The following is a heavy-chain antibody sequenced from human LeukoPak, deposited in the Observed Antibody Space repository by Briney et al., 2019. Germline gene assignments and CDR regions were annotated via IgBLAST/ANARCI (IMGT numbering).Heavy chain of an antibody. Sequence: SETLSLTCAVSGYSISSGFYWGWIRPPPGKGLEWIGNIYHSGSTYYNPSLKSRVTLSVDTSKNQFSLKLSSVTAADTAVYYCASFNNYVPVYWGQGTLVTVSS. D-gene: IGHD4-11*01. CDR1: GYSISSGFY. J-gene: IGHJ4*02. V-gene: IGHV4-38-2*01. CDR2: IYHSGST. CDR3: ASFNNYVPVY.